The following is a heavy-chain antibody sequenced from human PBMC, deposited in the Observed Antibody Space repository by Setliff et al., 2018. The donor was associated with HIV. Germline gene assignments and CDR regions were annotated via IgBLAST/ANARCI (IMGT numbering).Heavy chain of an antibody. V-gene: IGHV4-59*11. CDR2: MYYSGST. CDR3: ARGPNFWSGYSPFDS. D-gene: IGHD3-3*01. J-gene: IGHJ4*02. CDR1: GVSITSHY. Sequence: SETLSLTCAVSGVSITSHYWSWIRQPPGKGLEWIGFMYYSGSTNYNPSLRSRATISVDTSKNQFSLKMRSVDAADTAVYYCARGPNFWSGYSPFDSWGQGTLVTVSS.